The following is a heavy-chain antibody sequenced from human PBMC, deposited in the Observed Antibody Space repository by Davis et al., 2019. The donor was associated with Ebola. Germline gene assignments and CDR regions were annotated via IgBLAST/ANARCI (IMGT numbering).Heavy chain of an antibody. J-gene: IGHJ4*02. V-gene: IGHV1-2*02. CDR2: ISLNSGST. CDR3: ARDDKVMHFDY. Sequence: ASVKVSCKASGYTFVNYGVTWVRQAPGQGPEWMGWISLNSGSTKYSHKFQGRVTMTRDTSINTAHMELSGLRSDDTAVYYCARDDKVMHFDYWGRGTLVTVSS. D-gene: IGHD3-16*01. CDR1: GYTFVNYG.